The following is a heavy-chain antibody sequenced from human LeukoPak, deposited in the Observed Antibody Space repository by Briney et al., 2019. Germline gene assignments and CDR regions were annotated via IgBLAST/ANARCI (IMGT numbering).Heavy chain of an antibody. J-gene: IGHJ4*02. CDR1: GYSFSSYW. CDR2: IYPGDSDT. V-gene: IGHV5-51*01. CDR3: ARRGWTAAAASYYFDY. D-gene: IGHD6-13*01. Sequence: KHGESLKISCKGSGYSFSSYWIGWARQMPGKGLEWMGIIYPGDSDTRYSPSFQGQVTISADKSVSTAYLQWSSLKASDTAMYYCARRGWTAAAASYYFDYWGQGTLVTVSS.